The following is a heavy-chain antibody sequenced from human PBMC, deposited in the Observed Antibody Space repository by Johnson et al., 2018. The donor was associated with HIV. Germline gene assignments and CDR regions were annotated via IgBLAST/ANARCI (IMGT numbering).Heavy chain of an antibody. Sequence: MQLVESGGGLKQPGGSLRLSCAASGFTFSSYDMHCVRQATGKGLEWVSTIGTAGDTYYPGSVKGRFTVSREDAKNSLYLQMNSLRAGDTALYYCARAVCRGGRCYSHDAFDIWGQGTMVTVSS. CDR3: ARAVCRGGRCYSHDAFDI. D-gene: IGHD2-15*01. J-gene: IGHJ3*02. CDR2: IGTAGDT. V-gene: IGHV3-13*01. CDR1: GFTFSSYD.